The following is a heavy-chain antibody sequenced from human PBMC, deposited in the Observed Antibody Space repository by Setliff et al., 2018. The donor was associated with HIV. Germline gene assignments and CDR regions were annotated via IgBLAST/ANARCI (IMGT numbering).Heavy chain of an antibody. CDR3: ARARTDHYDRGRRSHYYIDV. Sequence: ASVKVSCKPSGYTFTNYDITWVRQAAGQGLEWMGWMNPDSRNTGYAQRFEGSVTMTWDTSISTAYMELNNVKFEDTAVYYCARARTDHYDRGRRSHYYIDVWARGATVTVSS. CDR2: MNPDSRNT. V-gene: IGHV1-8*02. J-gene: IGHJ6*03. D-gene: IGHD3-16*01. CDR1: GYTFTNYD.